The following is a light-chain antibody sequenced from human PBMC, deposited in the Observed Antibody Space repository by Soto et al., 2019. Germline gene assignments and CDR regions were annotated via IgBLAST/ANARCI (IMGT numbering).Light chain of an antibody. CDR2: EDT. Sequence: QSALTQPASVSGSPGQSITISCSGTSSDVGNYNLVSWYQQHPGKAPRLIIYEDTNRPSGVSNRFSGSKSDSTASLTISGLQAEDEADYSCLSYAGSSTGVFGGGTKLTVL. CDR1: SSDVGNYNL. J-gene: IGLJ3*02. V-gene: IGLV2-23*01. CDR3: LSYAGSSTGV.